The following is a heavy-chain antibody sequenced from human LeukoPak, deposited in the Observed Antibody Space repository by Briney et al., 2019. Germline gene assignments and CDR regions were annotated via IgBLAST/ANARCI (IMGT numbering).Heavy chain of an antibody. J-gene: IGHJ4*02. CDR1: GGSISSYY. CDR2: IYYSGST. Sequence: SETLSLTCTVSGGSISSYYWSWIRQPPGKGLEWIGYIYYSGSTKYNPSLKSRVTISVDTSKNQFSLRLSSVTAADTAVYYCARGKFGDYVDFDYWGQGTLVTVSS. D-gene: IGHD4-17*01. V-gene: IGHV4-59*01. CDR3: ARGKFGDYVDFDY.